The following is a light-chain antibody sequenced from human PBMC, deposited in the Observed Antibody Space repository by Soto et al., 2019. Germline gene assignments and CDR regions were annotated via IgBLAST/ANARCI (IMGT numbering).Light chain of an antibody. J-gene: IGLJ1*01. V-gene: IGLV2-14*01. CDR1: SSDVGGKNY. Sequence: QSALTQPASVSGSPGQSITISCTGTSSDVGGKNYVSWYQQHPGKAPKLMIYDVTNRPSGVSNRFSGSKSGNTASLTISGLQDEDEADYYCSSYTSTSTYVFGTGTKFTVL. CDR2: DVT. CDR3: SSYTSTSTYV.